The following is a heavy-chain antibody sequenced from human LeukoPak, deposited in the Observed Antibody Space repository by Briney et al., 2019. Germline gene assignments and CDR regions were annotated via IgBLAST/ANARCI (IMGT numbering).Heavy chain of an antibody. CDR1: GYTFNNYA. Sequence: ASVKVSCKASGYTFNNYAMNWVRQAPGQGLEWMGWINTNTGKPTYVQGFTGRFVFSLDTSVSTAYLQISSLKAEDTAVYYCARGMGTYYSDPWAHWGQGTLVTVSS. CDR2: INTNTGKP. CDR3: ARGMGTYYSDPWAH. D-gene: IGHD3-22*01. J-gene: IGHJ4*02. V-gene: IGHV7-4-1*02.